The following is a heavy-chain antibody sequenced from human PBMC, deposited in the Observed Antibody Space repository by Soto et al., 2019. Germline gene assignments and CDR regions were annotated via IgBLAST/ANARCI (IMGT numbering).Heavy chain of an antibody. J-gene: IGHJ4*02. Sequence: QVQLVQSGAEVKKPGASGKVSCKASGYTFTHYYIHWVRQAPGQGLEWMGMINPSGGSTDYAQKFQGRVTMTTDTSTTTVYMELSSLRSDDTAVYYCARPPFPGCINGVCYPCDHWGQGTLVTVSS. D-gene: IGHD2-8*01. V-gene: IGHV1-46*01. CDR3: ARPPFPGCINGVCYPCDH. CDR2: INPSGGST. CDR1: GYTFTHYY.